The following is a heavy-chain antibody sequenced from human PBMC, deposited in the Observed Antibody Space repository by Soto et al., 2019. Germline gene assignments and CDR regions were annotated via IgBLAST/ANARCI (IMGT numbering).Heavy chain of an antibody. CDR2: ISGSGGST. D-gene: IGHD2-15*01. J-gene: IGHJ5*02. V-gene: IGHV3-23*01. CDR3: AKGYKPGYCSGGSCPPFDP. CDR1: GFTFSSYA. Sequence: GGSLRLSCAASGFTFSSYAMSWVRQAPGKGLESVSAISGSGGSTYYADSVKGRFTISRDNSKNTLYLQMNSLRAEDTAVYYCAKGYKPGYCSGGSCPPFDPWGQGTLVTVSS.